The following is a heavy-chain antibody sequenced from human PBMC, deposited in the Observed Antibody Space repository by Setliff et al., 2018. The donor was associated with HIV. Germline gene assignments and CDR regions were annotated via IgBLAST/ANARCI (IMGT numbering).Heavy chain of an antibody. CDR1: GYTFTAYY. CDR2: INSNNGGT. CDR3: AREPIGGDDAFDI. D-gene: IGHD2-21*02. Sequence: ASVMVSCKASGYTFTAYYIHWVRQAPGQGLEWMGWINSNNGGTKYAQNFQGRVTMTRDTSATTAYMELSSLRSEDTAIFYCAREPIGGDDAFDIWGQGTMVTVSS. J-gene: IGHJ3*02. V-gene: IGHV1-2*02.